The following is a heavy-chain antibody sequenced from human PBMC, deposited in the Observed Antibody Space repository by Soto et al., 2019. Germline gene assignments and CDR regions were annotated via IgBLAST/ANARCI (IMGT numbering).Heavy chain of an antibody. D-gene: IGHD3-10*01. CDR3: AKRPTSTGFGDPFDI. Sequence: GGSLRLSCAASGFTFSTYAMSWVRQAPGKGLEWVSTISSSGGNTYYTDSVKGRVTISRDNSKNTLYLQMNSLRAEDTAIYYCAKRPTSTGFGDPFDIWGQGTMVTVSS. CDR2: ISSSGGNT. J-gene: IGHJ3*02. CDR1: GFTFSTYA. V-gene: IGHV3-23*01.